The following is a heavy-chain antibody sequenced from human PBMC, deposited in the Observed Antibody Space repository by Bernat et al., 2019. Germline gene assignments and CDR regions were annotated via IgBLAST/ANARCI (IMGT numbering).Heavy chain of an antibody. D-gene: IGHD1-1*01. CDR1: GGSFSGYY. CDR2: INHSGST. V-gene: IGHV4-34*01. Sequence: QVQLQQWGAGLLKPSETLSLTCAVYGGSFSGYYWSWIRQPPGKGLDWIGEINHSGSTNYNPSLQSRVTISVDTFKNQFTLKPNSGTGADTAVYYCAGGWIGPLPGYWGQGTLVTVSP. J-gene: IGHJ4*02. CDR3: AGGWIGPLPGY.